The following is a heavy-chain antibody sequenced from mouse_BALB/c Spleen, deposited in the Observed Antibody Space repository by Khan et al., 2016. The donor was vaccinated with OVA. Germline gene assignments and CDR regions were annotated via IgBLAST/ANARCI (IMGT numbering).Heavy chain of an antibody. CDR1: GYTFTSYY. V-gene: IGHV1S81*02. J-gene: IGHJ3*01. D-gene: IGHD2-2*01. CDR3: TRSGYGSFAY. CDR2: INPSSGGN. Sequence: QVQLQQSGAELVKPGASVRLSCKASGYTFTSYYLYWVKQRPGQGLEWIGDINPSSGGNNFNEKFKSKATLTVDKSSSTAYIQLNSLTSEDSAVYYCTRSGYGSFAYWGQGTLVTVSA.